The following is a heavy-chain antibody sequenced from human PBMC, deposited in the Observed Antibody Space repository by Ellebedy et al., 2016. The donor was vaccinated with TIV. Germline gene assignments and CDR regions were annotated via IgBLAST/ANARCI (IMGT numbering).Heavy chain of an antibody. CDR2: IYPGGTT. CDR1: GFTVSGSY. D-gene: IGHD1-26*01. V-gene: IGHV3-53*01. J-gene: IGHJ3*02. Sequence: GESLKISCAASGFTVSGSYMTWVRQAPGKGLEWVSVIYPGGTTHYADSVKGRFTISRDNSKNTVYLQMNSLTAEDTAVYYCSKERTIGSYSTDACDIWGQGTVVTVS. CDR3: SKERTIGSYSTDACDI.